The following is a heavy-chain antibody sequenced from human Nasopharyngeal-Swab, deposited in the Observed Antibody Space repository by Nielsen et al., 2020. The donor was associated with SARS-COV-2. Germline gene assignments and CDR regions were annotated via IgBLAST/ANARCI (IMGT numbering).Heavy chain of an antibody. Sequence: GESLKISCTGSGYSFSSYWIGWVRQMPGKVLEWMGIMYPRDSDTRYSPSFQGQVTISADKSISTAYLQWSSLKASDTAMYYCATAYNGNYYWDYWGQGTLVTVSS. CDR2: MYPRDSDT. J-gene: IGHJ4*02. CDR3: ATAYNGNYYWDY. V-gene: IGHV5-51*01. D-gene: IGHD1-7*01. CDR1: GYSFSSYW.